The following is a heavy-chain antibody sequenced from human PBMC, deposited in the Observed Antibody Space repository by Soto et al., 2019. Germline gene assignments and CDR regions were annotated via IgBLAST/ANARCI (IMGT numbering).Heavy chain of an antibody. CDR2: IYYTGTT. CDR1: GGSISSYY. CDR3: ARSYSSSGYYYYGMDV. Sequence: SETLSLTCTVSGGSISSYYWSWIRQPPGKGLEWIAYIYYTGTTAYNSSLKSRVTISLDTPKNQFSLSLRSVTPADTAVYYCARSYSSSGYYYYGMDVWGQGTTVTV. D-gene: IGHD3-22*01. V-gene: IGHV4-59*01. J-gene: IGHJ6*02.